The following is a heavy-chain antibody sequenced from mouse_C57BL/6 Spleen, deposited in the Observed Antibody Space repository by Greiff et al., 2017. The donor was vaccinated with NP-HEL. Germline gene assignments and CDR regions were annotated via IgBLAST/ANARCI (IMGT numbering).Heavy chain of an antibody. CDR3: ARDYYGSSGPYAMDY. D-gene: IGHD1-1*01. J-gene: IGHJ4*01. Sequence: QVQLKQSGPELVQPGASVKISCTASGYAFSSSWMNWVKQRPGKGLEWIGRIYPGDGDTNYNGTFKGKATLTADKSSSTSYMQLSSLTSEDSAVYFCARDYYGSSGPYAMDYWGQGTSVTVSS. CDR1: GYAFSSSW. CDR2: IYPGDGDT. V-gene: IGHV1-82*01.